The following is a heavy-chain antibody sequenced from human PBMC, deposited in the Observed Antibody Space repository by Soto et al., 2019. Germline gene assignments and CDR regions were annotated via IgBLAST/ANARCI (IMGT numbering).Heavy chain of an antibody. CDR2: IYWDDDK. Sequence: QITLKESGPTLVKPTQTLTLTCTFSGFSLSTSGVAVGWIRQPPGQALEWLALIYWDDDKRYSPSLENRLTVTKDTSKNQVVLTMTNMDPVDTATYYCAHRPTGVGPYSWYFDYWGQGTLVTVSS. D-gene: IGHD1-26*01. J-gene: IGHJ4*02. CDR1: GFSLSTSGVA. V-gene: IGHV2-5*02. CDR3: AHRPTGVGPYSWYFDY.